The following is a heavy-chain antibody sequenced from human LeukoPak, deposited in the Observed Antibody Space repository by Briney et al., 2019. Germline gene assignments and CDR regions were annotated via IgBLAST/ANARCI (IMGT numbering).Heavy chain of an antibody. D-gene: IGHD5-24*01. Sequence: GGSPRLSCAASGSTFRTYWMHWVRQAPGKGLVWVSHIKSDGSATTYADSVKGRFTISRDNAKNTLYLQMNSLRAEDTAVYYCARGFSYNHFDYWGQGTLVTVSS. CDR1: GSTFRTYW. V-gene: IGHV3-74*01. J-gene: IGHJ4*02. CDR3: ARGFSYNHFDY. CDR2: IKSDGSAT.